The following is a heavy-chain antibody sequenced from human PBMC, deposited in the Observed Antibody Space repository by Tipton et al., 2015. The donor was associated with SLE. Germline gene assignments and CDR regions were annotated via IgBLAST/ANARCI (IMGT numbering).Heavy chain of an antibody. Sequence: SLRLSCAASGFTFSIYAMHWVRQAPGKGLEWVAVISYDGSNKYYADSVKGRFTISRDNSKNTLYLQMNSLRAEDTAVYYCAGELLPRWGMDVWGQGTTVTVSS. D-gene: IGHD2-15*01. CDR3: AGELLPRWGMDV. CDR1: GFTFSIYA. V-gene: IGHV3-30*04. CDR2: ISYDGSNK. J-gene: IGHJ6*02.